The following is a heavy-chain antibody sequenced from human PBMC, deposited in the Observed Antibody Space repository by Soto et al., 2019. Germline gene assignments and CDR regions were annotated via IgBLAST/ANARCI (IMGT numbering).Heavy chain of an antibody. CDR1: GGSISSYY. CDR2: IYYSGST. Sequence: QVQLQESGPGLVKPSETLSLTCTVSGGSISSYYWSWIRQPPGKGLEWIGYIYYSGSTNYNPSLKSRVTISVDTSKNQFSLTLSSVTAADTAVYYGARAPRGTYGYPSYCDYWGQGTLVTVSS. V-gene: IGHV4-59*01. J-gene: IGHJ4*02. D-gene: IGHD5-18*01. CDR3: ARAPRGTYGYPSYCDY.